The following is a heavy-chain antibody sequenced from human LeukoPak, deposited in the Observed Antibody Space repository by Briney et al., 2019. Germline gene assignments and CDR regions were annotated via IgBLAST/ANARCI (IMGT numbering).Heavy chain of an antibody. CDR1: DGSFSGYY. CDR3: ARGSTPPYYYYGMDV. V-gene: IGHV4-34*01. CDR2: INHSGST. Sequence: SETLSLTCAVYDGSFSGYYWSWIRQPPGKGLEWIGEINHSGSTNYNPSLKSRVTISVDTSKNQFSLELSSVTAADTAVYYCARGSTPPYYYYGMDVWGKGTTVTVSS. J-gene: IGHJ6*04.